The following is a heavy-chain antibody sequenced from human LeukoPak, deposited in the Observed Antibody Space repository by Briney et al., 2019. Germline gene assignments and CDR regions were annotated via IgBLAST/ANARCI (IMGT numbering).Heavy chain of an antibody. J-gene: IGHJ4*02. D-gene: IGHD5-18*01. CDR3: ARGYTYGDY. V-gene: IGHV1-46*01. CDR2: INPSSGST. CDR1: GYTFTGYY. Sequence: SVKVSCKASGYTFTGYYMHWVRQAPGQGLEWMGIINPSSGSTSYAQNFQGRVTMTRDTSSSTVNMELSSLRSGDTAVYYCARGYTYGDYWGQGALVTVFS.